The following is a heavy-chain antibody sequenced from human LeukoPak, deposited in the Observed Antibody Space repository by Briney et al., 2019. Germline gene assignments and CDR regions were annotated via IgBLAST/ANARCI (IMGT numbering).Heavy chain of an antibody. V-gene: IGHV3-7*01. Sequence: GGSLRLSCAASGFTFSSYWMSWVRQAPGKGLEWVANIKQDGSEKYYVDSVKGRFTISRDNAKNSLYLQMNSLRAEDTAVYYCARDRYYYGSGSYWIDYWGQGTLVTVSS. CDR1: GFTFSSYW. J-gene: IGHJ4*02. CDR2: IKQDGSEK. D-gene: IGHD3-10*01. CDR3: ARDRYYYGSGSYWIDY.